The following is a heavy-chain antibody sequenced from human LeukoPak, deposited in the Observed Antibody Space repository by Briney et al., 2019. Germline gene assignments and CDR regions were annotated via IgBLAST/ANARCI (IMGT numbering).Heavy chain of an antibody. V-gene: IGHV1-2*02. CDR2: INPNSGGT. CDR1: GYSFTGDY. Sequence: ASVKVSCKASGYSFTGDYMHWVRQAPGQGLEWMGWINPNSGGTNYAQRFQGRVTMTRDTSISTAYMELSRLRSDDTAVYYCARDQYYYGSGRPYYFDYWGQGTLVTVSS. J-gene: IGHJ4*02. CDR3: ARDQYYYGSGRPYYFDY. D-gene: IGHD3-10*01.